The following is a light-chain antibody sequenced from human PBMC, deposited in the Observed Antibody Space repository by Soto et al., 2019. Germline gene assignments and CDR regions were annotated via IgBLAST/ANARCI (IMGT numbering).Light chain of an antibody. J-gene: IGKJ4*01. CDR2: GAS. V-gene: IGKV3-15*01. CDR1: QSVSSN. CDR3: QQYNNWPPN. Sequence: ERVMTQSPATLSVSPGERATLSCRASQSVSSNLAWYQQKPGQAPRVLIYGASTRATGIPARFSGSGSGTEFTLTISSLQSEDFAVYYCQQYNNWPPNFGGGTKVEIK.